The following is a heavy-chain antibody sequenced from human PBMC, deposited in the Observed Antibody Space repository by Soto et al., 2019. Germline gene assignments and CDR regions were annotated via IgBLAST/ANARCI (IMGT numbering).Heavy chain of an antibody. CDR3: ARETVVVVAAGGFDP. J-gene: IGHJ5*02. CDR1: GYTFTSYG. CDR2: ISAYNGNT. Sequence: ASVKVSCKASGYTFTSYGISWVRQAPGQGLEWMGWISAYNGNTNYAQKLQGRVTMTTDTSTSTAYMELRSLRSDDTAVYYCARETVVVVAAGGFDPWGQGTLVTVS. D-gene: IGHD2-15*01. V-gene: IGHV1-18*04.